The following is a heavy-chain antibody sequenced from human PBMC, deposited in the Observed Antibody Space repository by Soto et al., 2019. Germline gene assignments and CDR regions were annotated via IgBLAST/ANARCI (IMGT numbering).Heavy chain of an antibody. V-gene: IGHV3-9*01. CDR3: AKDAYYYDSSGYYPGAFDI. CDR2: ISWNSGSI. Sequence: SGGSLRLSCAPSGFSFDDYAMHFVRQAPGKGLEWVSGISWNSGSIGYADSVKGRFTISRDNAKNSLYLQMNSLRAEDTALYYCAKDAYYYDSSGYYPGAFDIWGQGTMVTVSS. CDR1: GFSFDDYA. D-gene: IGHD3-22*01. J-gene: IGHJ3*02.